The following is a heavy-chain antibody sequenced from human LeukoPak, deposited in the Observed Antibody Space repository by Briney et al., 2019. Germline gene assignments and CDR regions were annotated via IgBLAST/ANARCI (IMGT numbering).Heavy chain of an antibody. CDR1: GFTFDDYA. D-gene: IGHD6-19*01. CDR2: ISWNSGSI. CDR3: AKDVGIAVAGGWFDP. J-gene: IGHJ5*02. Sequence: PGGSLRLSCAASGFTFDDYARHWVRQAPGKGLEWVSGISWNSGSIGYADSVKGRFTISRGNAKNSLYLQMNSLRAEDTALYYCAKDVGIAVAGGWFDPWGQGTLVTVSS. V-gene: IGHV3-9*01.